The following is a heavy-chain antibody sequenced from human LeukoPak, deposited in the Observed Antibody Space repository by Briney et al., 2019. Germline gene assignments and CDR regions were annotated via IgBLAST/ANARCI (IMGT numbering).Heavy chain of an antibody. CDR2: IKQDGSEK. CDR1: GFTFSSYW. Sequence: GGSLRLSCAASGFTFSSYWMSWVRQAPGKGLEWVANIKQDGSEKYYVDSVKGRFTISRDNAKNSLYLQMNSLRAEDTAVYYCARVYYDFWSGYYYFDYWGQGTLVTVSS. V-gene: IGHV3-7*01. D-gene: IGHD3-3*01. J-gene: IGHJ4*02. CDR3: ARVYYDFWSGYYYFDY.